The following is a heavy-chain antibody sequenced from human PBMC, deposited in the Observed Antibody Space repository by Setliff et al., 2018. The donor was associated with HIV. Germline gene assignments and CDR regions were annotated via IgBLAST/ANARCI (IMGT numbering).Heavy chain of an antibody. V-gene: IGHV3-53*01. Sequence: PGGSLRLSCAASGFTVSSNYMTWVRQAPGKGLEWVSVIYIGGSTYYPDSVKGRFTMSRDNSKNTLYLQMNSLRAEDTAVYYCASLRLWYGGGYFDYWGQGTLVTVSS. CDR2: IYIGGST. D-gene: IGHD2-21*01. J-gene: IGHJ4*02. CDR1: GFTVSSNY. CDR3: ASLRLWYGGGYFDY.